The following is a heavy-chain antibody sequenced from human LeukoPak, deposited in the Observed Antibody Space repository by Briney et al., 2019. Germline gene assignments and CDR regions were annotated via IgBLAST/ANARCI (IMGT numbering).Heavy chain of an antibody. V-gene: IGHV3-53*01. Sequence: PGGSLRVSCAASGFTVSSDYMSWVRQAPGKGLEWVSVIYSGDTTYYADSVKGRFTISRDNSKNTLFLQMNSLRAEDTAVYYCARSVAKVGHYYYYGMDVWGQGTTVTVSS. D-gene: IGHD5/OR15-5a*01. CDR3: ARSVAKVGHYYYYGMDV. CDR1: GFTVSSDY. J-gene: IGHJ6*02. CDR2: IYSGDTT.